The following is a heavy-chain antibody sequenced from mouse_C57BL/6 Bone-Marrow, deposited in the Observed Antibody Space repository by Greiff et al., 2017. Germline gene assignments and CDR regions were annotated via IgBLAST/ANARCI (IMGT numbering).Heavy chain of an antibody. CDR1: GFTFSSYT. J-gene: IGHJ2*01. CDR3: ARHDAFDY. CDR2: ISGGGGNT. Sequence: DVKLVESGGGLVKPGGSLKLSCAASGFTFSSYTMSWVRQTPEKRLEWVATISGGGGNTYYPDSVKGRFTISRDNAKNTLYLQMSRLRSEDTALYYCARHDAFDYWGQGTTLTVSS. V-gene: IGHV5-9*01.